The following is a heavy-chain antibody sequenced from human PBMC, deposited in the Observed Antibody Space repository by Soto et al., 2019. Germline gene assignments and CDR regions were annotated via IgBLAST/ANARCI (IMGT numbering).Heavy chain of an antibody. V-gene: IGHV1-18*04. D-gene: IGHD1-26*01. CDR2: ISPYTGNT. CDR3: ARLGWELLSGRRYFDY. J-gene: IGHJ4*02. CDR1: GYTFSDFA. Sequence: QVLLVQSVPEVKKPGASMKVSCKTSGYTFSDFALTWVRQAPDQGLEWLGWISPYTGNTNYAQRLQDRVTMTTDTSTSTAYLELRSLRSDDTAVYYCARLGWELLSGRRYFDYWGQGTLVTVSS.